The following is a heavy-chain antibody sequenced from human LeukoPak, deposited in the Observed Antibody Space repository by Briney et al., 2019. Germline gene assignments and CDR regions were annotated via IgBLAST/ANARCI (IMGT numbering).Heavy chain of an antibody. CDR3: ARGRYDILTGYYRRFAEEERFDP. Sequence: SETLSLTCAVYGGSFSGYYWSWIRQPPGKGLEWIGEINHSGSTNYNPSLKSRVTISVDTSKNQFSLKLSSVTAADTAVYYCARGRYDILTGYYRRFAEEERFDPWGQGTLVTVSS. D-gene: IGHD3-9*01. CDR1: GGSFSGYY. CDR2: INHSGST. J-gene: IGHJ5*02. V-gene: IGHV4-34*01.